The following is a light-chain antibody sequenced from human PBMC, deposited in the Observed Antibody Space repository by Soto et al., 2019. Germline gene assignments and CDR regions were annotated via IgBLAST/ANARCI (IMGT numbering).Light chain of an antibody. V-gene: IGKV3-11*01. Sequence: EIVLTQSPATLSLSPGERATLSCRASQSVSSYLAWYQQKPGQAPRLLIYDASNRATGIPARFSGSGSVTDFTLTISSLEPEDFAVYYCQQRSNWPITCGQGTRLEIK. CDR3: QQRSNWPIT. CDR2: DAS. CDR1: QSVSSY. J-gene: IGKJ5*01.